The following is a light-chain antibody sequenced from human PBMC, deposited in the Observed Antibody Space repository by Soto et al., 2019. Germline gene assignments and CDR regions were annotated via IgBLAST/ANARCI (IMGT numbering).Light chain of an antibody. V-gene: IGLV2-14*01. CDR3: SSYTRSDTRV. CDR1: SSDVGAYNF. CDR2: EVS. Sequence: QSALTQPASVSGSPGQSITISCTGTSSDVGAYNFVSWYQQHPGKAPKLMIYEVSNRPSGVSNRFSGSKSGNTASLTISGLQTEDEADYYCSSYTRSDTRVFGTGTQLTVL. J-gene: IGLJ1*01.